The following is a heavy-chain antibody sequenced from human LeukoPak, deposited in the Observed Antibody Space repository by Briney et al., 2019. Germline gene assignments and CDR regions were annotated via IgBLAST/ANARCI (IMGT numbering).Heavy chain of an antibody. CDR1: GYIFSSYY. D-gene: IGHD1-26*01. Sequence: ASVKVSCKASGYIFSSYYMHWVRQAPGQGLEWMGIINPSGGSTSYAQKFQGRVTMTRDTSTSTVYMELSSLRSEDTAVYYCARDSTISGSYYGGLGYWGQGTLVTVSS. CDR3: ARDSTISGSYYGGLGY. J-gene: IGHJ4*02. V-gene: IGHV1-46*01. CDR2: INPSGGST.